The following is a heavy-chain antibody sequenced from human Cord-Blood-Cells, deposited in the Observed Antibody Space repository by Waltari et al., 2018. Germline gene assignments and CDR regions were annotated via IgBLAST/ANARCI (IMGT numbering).Heavy chain of an antibody. Sequence: EVQLVESGGGLVTPGGYLRLSCAASGFTFSNAWISWVGQAPGKGLEWVGRIKSKTDGGTTDYAAPVKGRFTISRDDSKNTLYLQMNSLKTEDTAVYYCTTVPNLEWLLYPNWFDPWGQGTLVTVSS. V-gene: IGHV3-15*01. CDR3: TTVPNLEWLLYPNWFDP. CDR2: IKSKTDGGTT. CDR1: GFTFSNAW. J-gene: IGHJ5*02. D-gene: IGHD3-3*01.